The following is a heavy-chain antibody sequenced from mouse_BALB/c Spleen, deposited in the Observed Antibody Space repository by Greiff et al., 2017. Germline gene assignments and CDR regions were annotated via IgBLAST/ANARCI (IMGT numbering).Heavy chain of an antibody. J-gene: IGHJ4*01. D-gene: IGHD2-3*01. V-gene: IGHV1S34*01. Sequence: LVKTGASVKISCKASGYSFTGYYMHWVKQSHGKSLEWIGYISCYNGATSYNQKFKGKATFTVDTSSSTAYMQFNSLTSEDSAVYYCARSFDGYYVCYAMDYWGQGTSVTVSS. CDR2: ISCYNGAT. CDR1: GYSFTGYY. CDR3: ARSFDGYYVCYAMDY.